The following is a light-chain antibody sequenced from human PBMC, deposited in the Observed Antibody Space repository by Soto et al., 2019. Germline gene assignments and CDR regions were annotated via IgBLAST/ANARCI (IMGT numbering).Light chain of an antibody. J-gene: IGLJ1*01. CDR2: DVS. CDR3: SSYTRIYTCV. CDR1: SSDVGDFNY. V-gene: IGLV2-14*03. Sequence: QSALTQPASVSGSPGQSITISCTGTSSDVGDFNYVSWYQQHPGKAPKLIIHDVSHRPSGVSNRFSGSKSGNTASLTISGLQAEDEADYYCSSYTRIYTCVFGTGTKLTVL.